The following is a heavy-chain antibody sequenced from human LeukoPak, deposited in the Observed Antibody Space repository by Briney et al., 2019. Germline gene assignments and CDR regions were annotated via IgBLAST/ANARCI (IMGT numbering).Heavy chain of an antibody. D-gene: IGHD3-10*01. CDR2: ISYDGSNK. J-gene: IGHJ4*02. V-gene: IGHV3-30-3*01. CDR1: GFTFSSYA. CDR3: ARGILWFGELSGKDFDY. Sequence: GGSLRLSCAASGFTFSSYAMHWVRQAPGKGLEWVAVISYDGSNKYYADSVKGRFTISRDNSKNTLYLQMNSLRAGDKAVYYCARGILWFGELSGKDFDYRGQGTLVTVSS.